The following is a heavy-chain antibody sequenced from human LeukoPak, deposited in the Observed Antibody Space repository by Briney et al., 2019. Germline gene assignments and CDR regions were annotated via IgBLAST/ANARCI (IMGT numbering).Heavy chain of an antibody. D-gene: IGHD2-15*01. CDR2: TYYSGST. CDR1: GGSIGSNTYY. Sequence: SETLSLTCSVSGGSIGSNTYYWGWLRQPPGKGLEWIGITYYSGSTYYNPSLKSRVTISVDTSKNQFSLKLSSVTAADTAVYYCASSWRRGYCSGGSCYPNWFDPWGQGTLVTVSS. V-gene: IGHV4-39*07. CDR3: ASSWRRGYCSGGSCYPNWFDP. J-gene: IGHJ5*02.